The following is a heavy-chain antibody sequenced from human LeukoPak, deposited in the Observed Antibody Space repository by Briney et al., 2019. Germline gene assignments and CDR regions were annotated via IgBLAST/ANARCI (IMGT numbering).Heavy chain of an antibody. J-gene: IGHJ4*02. D-gene: IGHD2-15*01. V-gene: IGHV3-23*01. CDR3: AKAGGYCSSGTCYSNG. CDR2: ISGDGRYT. CDR1: GFTFSNYA. Sequence: GGSLRLSCAASGFTFSNYAMNWVRQAPGKGREWVSNISGDGRYTYYADSVKGRYTISRDNSKNTLYLQMNSLRVEDTAIYYCAKAGGYCSSGTCYSNGWGQGTLVTVSS.